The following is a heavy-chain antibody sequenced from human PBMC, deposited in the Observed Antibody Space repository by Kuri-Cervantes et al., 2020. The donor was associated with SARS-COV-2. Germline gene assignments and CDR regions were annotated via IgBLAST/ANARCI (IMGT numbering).Heavy chain of an antibody. Sequence: GGSLRFSCAASGFTFSSYSMNWVRQAPGKGLEWVSSISSSSSYIYYADSVKGRFTISRDNAKNSLYLQMNSLRAEDTAVYFCARRGAYYASGSYLDYWGQGTPVTVSS. CDR3: ARRGAYYASGSYLDY. V-gene: IGHV3-21*01. D-gene: IGHD3-10*01. CDR1: GFTFSSYS. J-gene: IGHJ4*02. CDR2: ISSSSSYI.